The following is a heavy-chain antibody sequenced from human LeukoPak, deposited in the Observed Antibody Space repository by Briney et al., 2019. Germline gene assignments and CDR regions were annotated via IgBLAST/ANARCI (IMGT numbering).Heavy chain of an antibody. V-gene: IGHV3-21*01. CDR2: ISSSSSYI. J-gene: IGHJ3*02. Sequence: PGGSLRLSCAASGFTFSSYSMNWVRQAPGKGLGWVSSISSSSSYIYYADSVKGRFTISRDNAKNSLYLQMNSLRAGDTAVYYCAREYYYDSSGYQDDAFDIWGQGTMVTVSS. D-gene: IGHD3-22*01. CDR3: AREYYYDSSGYQDDAFDI. CDR1: GFTFSSYS.